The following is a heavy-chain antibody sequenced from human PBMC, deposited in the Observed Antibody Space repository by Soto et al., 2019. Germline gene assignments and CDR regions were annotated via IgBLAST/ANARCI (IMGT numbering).Heavy chain of an antibody. CDR1: GFTFSSYA. J-gene: IGHJ6*02. CDR3: AKGFVGATDYYYGMDV. V-gene: IGHV3-23*01. Sequence: GGSLRLSCAASGFTFSSYAMSWVRQAPGKGLEWVSAISGSGGSTYYADSVKGRFTISRDNSKNTLYLQMNSLRAEDTAVYYCAKGFVGATDYYYGMDVWGQGTTVTVSS. D-gene: IGHD1-26*01. CDR2: ISGSGGST.